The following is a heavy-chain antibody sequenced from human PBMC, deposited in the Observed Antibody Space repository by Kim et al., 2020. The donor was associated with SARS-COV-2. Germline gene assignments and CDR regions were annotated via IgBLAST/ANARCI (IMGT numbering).Heavy chain of an antibody. CDR3: ARGRYNDYHR. V-gene: IGHV3-53*01. Sequence: GTSYYADSVKGRFTISGDASKNTLYLQMNSLRVEDTAIYYCARGRYNDYHRWGQGTLVTVSS. J-gene: IGHJ4*02. D-gene: IGHD3-16*01. CDR2: GTS.